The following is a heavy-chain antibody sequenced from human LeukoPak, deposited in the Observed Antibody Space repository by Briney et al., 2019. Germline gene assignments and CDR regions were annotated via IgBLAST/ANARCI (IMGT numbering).Heavy chain of an antibody. V-gene: IGHV3-30*18. D-gene: IGHD2-21*01. J-gene: IGHJ4*02. CDR3: AKEMGPFIHGDY. CDR1: GFTFSSYA. CDR2: ISNDGIHQ. Sequence: PVGSLRLSCAASGFTFSSYAMHWVRQDPGKGLEWVAVISNDGIHQFYADSVKGRFTISRDNSKNTLYLQMNSLRTEDTALYYCAKEMGPFIHGDYWGQGTVVTVS.